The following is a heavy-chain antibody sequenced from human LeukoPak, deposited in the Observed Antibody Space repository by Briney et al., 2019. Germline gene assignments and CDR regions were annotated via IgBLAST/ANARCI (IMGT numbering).Heavy chain of an antibody. J-gene: IGHJ3*02. V-gene: IGHV1-2*02. Sequence: ASVKVSCKASGYTFTGYYIHWMRQAPGQGLEWMGWINPNSGGTNYAQNFQGRVTMTRDTSISTAYMEPSRLNSDDTAVYYCTRDHTSDAFDMWGQGTMVTVSS. CDR3: TRDHTSDAFDM. CDR2: INPNSGGT. CDR1: GYTFTGYY.